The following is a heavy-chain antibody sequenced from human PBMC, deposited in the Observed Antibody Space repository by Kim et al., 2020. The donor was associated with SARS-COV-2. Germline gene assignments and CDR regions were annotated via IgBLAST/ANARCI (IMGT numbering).Heavy chain of an antibody. V-gene: IGHV1-69*13. CDR1: GGTFSSYA. CDR3: ARGTIRGFAGWFDP. Sequence: SVKVSCKASGGTFSSYAISWVRQAPGQGLEWMGGIIPIFGTANYAQEFQGRVTITADESTSTAYMELSSLRSEDTAVYYCARGTIRGFAGWFDPWGQGTLVTVSS. D-gene: IGHD3-10*01. CDR2: IIPIFGTA. J-gene: IGHJ5*02.